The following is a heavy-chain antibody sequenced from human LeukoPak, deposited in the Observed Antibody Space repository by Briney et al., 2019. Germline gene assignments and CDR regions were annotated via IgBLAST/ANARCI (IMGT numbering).Heavy chain of an antibody. J-gene: IGHJ6*02. CDR1: GFTFSSYG. V-gene: IGHV3-30-3*01. CDR2: TSYDGSNK. CDR3: ARDPMSHYYYYGMDV. Sequence: GGSLRLSCAASGFTFSSYGMHWVRQAPGKGLEWVQVTSYDGSNKDYADSVKGRFTISRDNSKNTLYLQMNSLRAEDTAVYYCARDPMSHYYYYGMDVWGQGTTVTVSS.